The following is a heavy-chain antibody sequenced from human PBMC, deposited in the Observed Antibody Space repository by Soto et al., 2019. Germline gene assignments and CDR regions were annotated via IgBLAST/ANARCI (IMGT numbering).Heavy chain of an antibody. CDR1: RVAFSKFI. V-gene: IGHV1-69*13. Sequence: ASVKVSCKASRVAFSKFIVTWVRQAPGLGLEWVGGIIPIFGTANYAQKFQCRVTITADESTSTSYMEVNNLRSEDTAVYYCAKVRYSSPMGYYYGMDVWGQGTTVTVSS. D-gene: IGHD6-19*01. CDR2: IIPIFGTA. J-gene: IGHJ6*02. CDR3: AKVRYSSPMGYYYGMDV.